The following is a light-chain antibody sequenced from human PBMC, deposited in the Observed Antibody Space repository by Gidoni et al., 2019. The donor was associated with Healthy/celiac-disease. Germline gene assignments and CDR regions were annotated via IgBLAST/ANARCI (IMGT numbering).Light chain of an antibody. Sequence: IPMTQSPSSLSASVGDRVTITCLASQSIRSYLNWYQQKPGKAPKLLIYAASSLQSGVPSMFSGSGSGTDFTLTISSLQPEDVATYYCQQSYSTPRTFGQGTKLEIK. CDR3: QQSYSTPRT. CDR1: QSIRSY. V-gene: IGKV1-39*01. CDR2: AAS. J-gene: IGKJ2*01.